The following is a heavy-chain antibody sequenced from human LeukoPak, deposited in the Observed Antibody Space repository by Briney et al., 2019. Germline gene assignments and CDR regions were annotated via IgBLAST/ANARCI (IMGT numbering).Heavy chain of an antibody. CDR1: GYSISSGHN. V-gene: IGHV4-38-2*02. CDR3: ARVFRAAYYYYMDV. D-gene: IGHD2-21*01. Sequence: SETLSLTCSVSGYSISSGHNWGWIRQAPGKGLEWIGSIYHSGKTYYNPSLKSRVTISIDTSKNQFSQKLSSVTAADTAVYYCARVFRAAYYYYMDVWGKGTTVTVSS. J-gene: IGHJ6*03. CDR2: IYHSGKT.